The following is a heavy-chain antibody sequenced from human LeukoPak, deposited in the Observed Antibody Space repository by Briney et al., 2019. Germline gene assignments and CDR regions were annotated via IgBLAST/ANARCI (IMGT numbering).Heavy chain of an antibody. D-gene: IGHD3-10*01. CDR2: ISSSGSTI. CDR3: ARESGARGALWGYFDY. CDR1: GFTFSSYE. Sequence: PGGSLRLSCAASGFTFSSYEMNWVRQAPGKGLEWVSYISSSGSTIYYADSVKGRFTISRDNAKNSLYLQMNSLRAEDTAVYYCARESGARGALWGYFDYWGQGTLVTVSS. V-gene: IGHV3-48*03. J-gene: IGHJ4*02.